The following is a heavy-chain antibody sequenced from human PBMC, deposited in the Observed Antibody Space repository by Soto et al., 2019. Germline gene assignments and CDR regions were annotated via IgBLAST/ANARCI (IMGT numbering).Heavy chain of an antibody. Sequence: QLQLLESGPGLVKPSETLFLSCTVSGGSIITSSYDWHWLRQAPGMGLEWIGSIYNRHKNYYSPSLKTRVTISRDTSNNQFSLNLNSGTAAHTAVYYCARLDRTGALDHLGRGTLVTVSS. V-gene: IGHV4-39*01. D-gene: IGHD3-22*01. J-gene: IGHJ4*02. CDR1: GGSIITSSYD. CDR2: IYNRHKN. CDR3: ARLDRTGALDH.